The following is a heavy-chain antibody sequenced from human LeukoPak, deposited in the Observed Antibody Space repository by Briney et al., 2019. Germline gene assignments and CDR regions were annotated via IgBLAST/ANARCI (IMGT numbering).Heavy chain of an antibody. J-gene: IGHJ5*02. CDR1: GGSISSGGYY. V-gene: IGHV4-31*03. Sequence: SQTLSLTCTVSGGSISSGGYYWSWIRQHPGKGLEWIGYIYYSGSTYYNPSLKSRVTTSVDTSKNQFSLKLSSVTAADTAVYYCARGRGAGTGHLDWFDPWGQGTLVTVSS. D-gene: IGHD1-1*01. CDR2: IYYSGST. CDR3: ARGRGAGTGHLDWFDP.